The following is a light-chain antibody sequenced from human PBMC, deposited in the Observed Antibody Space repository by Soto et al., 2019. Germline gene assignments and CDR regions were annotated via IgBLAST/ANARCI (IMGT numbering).Light chain of an antibody. J-gene: IGKJ5*01. CDR2: WGS. V-gene: IGKV2-28*01. CDR1: QSLLHSCGNNY. CDR3: MQGQHTPIT. Sequence: DIAMTQSPLSLPVTPEEPASMSCRSSQSLLHSCGNNYLDWYVQKPGQSPQLLIYWGSSRASGVPDRFSGSGSGTDLTLKISRVEAEDVGIYYCMQGQHTPITFGQGTRLEIK.